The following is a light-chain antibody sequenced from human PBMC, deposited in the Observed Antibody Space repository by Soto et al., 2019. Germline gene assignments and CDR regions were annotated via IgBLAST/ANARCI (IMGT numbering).Light chain of an antibody. V-gene: IGKV3-20*01. CDR1: QSVSSSY. CDR2: GSS. Sequence: EIVLTQSPGTLSLSPGERATLSCRASQSVSSSYLAWYQQKPSQAPRLLIYGSSSRATGIPDRFSGSGSGTDFTLTISRLEPEDFAVYYCQQYGSPQGWTFGQGTKVEIK. CDR3: QQYGSPQGWT. J-gene: IGKJ1*01.